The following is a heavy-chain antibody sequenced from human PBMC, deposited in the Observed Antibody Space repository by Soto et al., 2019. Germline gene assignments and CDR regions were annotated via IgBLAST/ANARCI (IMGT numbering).Heavy chain of an antibody. CDR3: ARGDSTPYYYYGMDV. V-gene: IGHV5-51*01. J-gene: IGHJ6*02. D-gene: IGHD4-4*01. Sequence: GESLKISCKGFGYSFSNYWIGWARQMPGKGLEWMGIIYPGDSDTRYSPSFEGQVSISADKSISTAYLQWSSLKASDTAIYYCARGDSTPYYYYGMDVWGQGTTVTAS. CDR2: IYPGDSDT. CDR1: GYSFSNYW.